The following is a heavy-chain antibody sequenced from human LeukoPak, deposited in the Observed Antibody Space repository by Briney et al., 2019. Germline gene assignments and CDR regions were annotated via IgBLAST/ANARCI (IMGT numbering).Heavy chain of an antibody. CDR3: ARGNGPGSFLIDY. CDR2: ISSSSSYI. D-gene: IGHD3-10*01. CDR1: GFTFSSYS. Sequence: PGGSLRLSCAASGFTFSSYSMNWVRQAPGKGLEWVSSISSSSSYIYYADSVKGRFTISRDNAKNSLYLQMNSLRAEDTAVYYCARGNGPGSFLIDYLGQGALVTVSS. J-gene: IGHJ4*02. V-gene: IGHV3-21*01.